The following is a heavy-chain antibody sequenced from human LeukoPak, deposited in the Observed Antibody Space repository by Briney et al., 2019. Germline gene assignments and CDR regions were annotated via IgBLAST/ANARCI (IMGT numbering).Heavy chain of an antibody. J-gene: IGHJ4*02. V-gene: IGHV4-59*01. CDR3: AREPFIGSSFDS. Sequence: SETLSLTCTVSGGSISNYYWGWVRQPPGKGLEWVGSVFDSGNTYFNPSLKSRVTISVDKSRNQFSLNLSSGTAADTAVYYCAREPFIGSSFDSWGRGALVTVSS. CDR1: GGSISNYY. CDR2: VFDSGNT. D-gene: IGHD1-26*01.